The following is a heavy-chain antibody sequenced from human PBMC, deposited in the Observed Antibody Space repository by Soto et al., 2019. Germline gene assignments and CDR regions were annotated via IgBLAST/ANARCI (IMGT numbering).Heavy chain of an antibody. CDR2: ISYDGNIK. CDR1: AFRFIDYA. CDR3: ARAKGSSWLNNWFDP. D-gene: IGHD6-13*01. Sequence: GSLSLSSGASAFRFIDYAMHWVRQAPGKGLECVAVISYDGNIKRYADSVKGRFTISRDNSGNTLYLQMNSLRAEDTAVYYCARAKGSSWLNNWFDPWGQGTLVTVSS. V-gene: IGHV3-30-3*01. J-gene: IGHJ5*02.